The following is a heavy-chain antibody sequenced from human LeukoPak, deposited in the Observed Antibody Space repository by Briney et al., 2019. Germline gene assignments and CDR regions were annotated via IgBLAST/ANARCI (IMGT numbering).Heavy chain of an antibody. CDR2: ISSNGGST. J-gene: IGHJ6*03. CDR1: GFTFSSYA. Sequence: PGGSLRLSCAASGFTFSSYAMHWVRQAPGKGLEYVSAISSNGGSTYYANSVKGRFTISRDNSKNTLYLQMGSLRAEDMAVYYCARLLGGYSYSYYYYYMDVWGKGTTVTVSS. D-gene: IGHD5-18*01. CDR3: ARLLGGYSYSYYYYYMDV. V-gene: IGHV3-64*01.